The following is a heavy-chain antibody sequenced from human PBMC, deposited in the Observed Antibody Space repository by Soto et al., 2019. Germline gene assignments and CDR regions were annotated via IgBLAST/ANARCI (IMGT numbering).Heavy chain of an antibody. Sequence: QLKESGPGQVSPSETLSLTCSVSCASIDDRGRHWIWLRRSPGRGLEWLGSVYPDGTNYYNPSIKTRVSVSVDTAKNQFSLKLASVTAADTAVYFCARDKGISVVGFFRKDPYFGLDVWGPGTTVTVSS. V-gene: IGHV4-39*02. CDR1: CASIDDRGRH. J-gene: IGHJ6*02. D-gene: IGHD6-19*01. CDR3: ARDKGISVVGFFRKDPYFGLDV. CDR2: VYPDGTN.